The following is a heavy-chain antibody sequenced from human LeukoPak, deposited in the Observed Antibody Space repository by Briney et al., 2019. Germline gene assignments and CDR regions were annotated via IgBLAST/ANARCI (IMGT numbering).Heavy chain of an antibody. V-gene: IGHV4-39*01. D-gene: IGHD3-22*01. CDR2: IYYSGST. CDR3: ASSPSGYWWNFDC. J-gene: IGHJ4*02. CDR1: GDSVRNDFYY. Sequence: PSETLSLTCSVSGDSVRNDFYYWGWIRQPPGKGLEWIGSIYYSGSTYNNPSLKSRVTISVDTTKNQFSLKLTSVTAADTAVYYCASSPSGYWWNFDCWGQGTLVTVSS.